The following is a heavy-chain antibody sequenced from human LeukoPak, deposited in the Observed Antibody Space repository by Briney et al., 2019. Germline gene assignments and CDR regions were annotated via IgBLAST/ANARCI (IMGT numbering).Heavy chain of an antibody. D-gene: IGHD6-19*01. CDR1: SGSFSDYS. Sequence: SETLSFTCAVSSGSFSDYSWAWIRQPPGKGLEWIADIDHIGNTKYNPSHKGRVTLSVDTSKRQFSLKMNSVTAADSAIYYCAKVGQWLDWGRGTLVTVSS. CDR2: IDHIGNT. CDR3: AKVGQWLD. J-gene: IGHJ4*02. V-gene: IGHV4-34*01.